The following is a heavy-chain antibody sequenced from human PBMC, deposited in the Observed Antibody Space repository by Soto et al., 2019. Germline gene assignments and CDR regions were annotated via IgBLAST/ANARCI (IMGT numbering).Heavy chain of an antibody. Sequence: SETLFLTCTVSGGSISSGSYYWSWIRQHPGKALEWIGFIYYSGNTYYHPSLQSRITISIDTSKNQFSLKLSSVTAADTAVYYCARDPNGGNVLYYGMDVWGQGTTVTVSS. CDR1: GGSISSGSYY. CDR3: ARDPNGGNVLYYGMDV. D-gene: IGHD2-8*01. CDR2: IYYSGNT. V-gene: IGHV4-31*03. J-gene: IGHJ6*02.